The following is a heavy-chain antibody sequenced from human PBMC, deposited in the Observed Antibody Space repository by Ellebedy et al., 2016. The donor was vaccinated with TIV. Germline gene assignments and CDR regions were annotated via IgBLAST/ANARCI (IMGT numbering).Heavy chain of an antibody. J-gene: IGHJ6*02. Sequence: SETLSLXXAVYGGSFSNYYWSWIRQPPGKGLQWIGEINHSGSTNYNPSLKSRVSISLDTSKNQFFLKLSSVTAADTAVYYCERVSIVVVPADIYGMDVWGQGTTVTVSS. V-gene: IGHV4-34*01. CDR2: INHSGST. CDR3: ERVSIVVVPADIYGMDV. D-gene: IGHD2-2*01. CDR1: GGSFSNYY.